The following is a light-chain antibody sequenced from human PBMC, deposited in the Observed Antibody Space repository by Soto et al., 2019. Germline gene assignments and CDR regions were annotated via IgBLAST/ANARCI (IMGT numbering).Light chain of an antibody. J-gene: IGLJ2*01. CDR2: DVS. V-gene: IGLV2-14*03. Sequence: QSVLTQPASVSGSPGQSITISCTGTSSDVGGYNYVSWYQQHPGKVPKLMIYDVSNRPSGVSNRFSGSKSGNTASLTISGLQAEDEVDYYCSSYTSSSTLVFGGGTKLTVL. CDR1: SSDVGGYNY. CDR3: SSYTSSSTLV.